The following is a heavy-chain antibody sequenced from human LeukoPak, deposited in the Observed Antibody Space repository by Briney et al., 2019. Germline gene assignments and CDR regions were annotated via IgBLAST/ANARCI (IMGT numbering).Heavy chain of an antibody. CDR1: GGSISSGSYY. Sequence: SQTLSLTCTVSGGSISSGSYYWSWIRQPAGKGLEWIGRIYTSGSTNYNPSLKSRVTISVDTSKNQFPLKLSSVTAADTAVYYCARESTTDDDAFDIWGQGTMVTVSS. V-gene: IGHV4-61*02. J-gene: IGHJ3*02. CDR3: ARESTTDDDAFDI. D-gene: IGHD4-17*01. CDR2: IYTSGST.